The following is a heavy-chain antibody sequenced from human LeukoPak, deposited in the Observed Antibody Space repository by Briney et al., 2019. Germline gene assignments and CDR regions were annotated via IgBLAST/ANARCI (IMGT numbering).Heavy chain of an antibody. CDR3: TTLRPYIQPR. V-gene: IGHV3-66*01. CDR2: IYSGGST. Sequence: GGSLRLSCAASGFTVSSNYMSWVRQAPGRGLECVSVIYSGGSTYYADSVKGRFTISRDNSKNTLYLQMNSLKTEDTAVYYCTTLRPYIQPRWGQGTMVTVSS. J-gene: IGHJ3*01. CDR1: GFTVSSNY. D-gene: IGHD5-18*01.